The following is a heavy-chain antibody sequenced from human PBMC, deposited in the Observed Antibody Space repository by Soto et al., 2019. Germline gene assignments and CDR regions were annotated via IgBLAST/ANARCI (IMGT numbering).Heavy chain of an antibody. CDR2: IYYSGST. J-gene: IGHJ6*02. D-gene: IGHD3-16*01. CDR3: ARQALRFYGMDV. Sequence: PSETLSLTCTVSGGSISSSSYYWGWIRQPPGKGLEWIGSIYYSGSTYYNPSLKSRVTISVDTSKNQFSLKLSSVTAADTAVYYCARQALRFYGMDVWGQGTTLTVSS. CDR1: GGSISSSSYY. V-gene: IGHV4-39*01.